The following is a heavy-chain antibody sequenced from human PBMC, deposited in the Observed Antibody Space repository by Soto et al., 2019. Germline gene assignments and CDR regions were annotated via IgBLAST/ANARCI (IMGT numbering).Heavy chain of an antibody. J-gene: IGHJ4*02. D-gene: IGHD3-10*01. Sequence: EVQLVESGGGLIQPGGSLRLSCAVSGFTVSNNYMSWVRQAPGKGLEGVSVIYSGGYTAYGDSVKGRFTISRDNSKNTLFHQRNSEGAGAPGVYFCATQPGGGGYWGQGTLVTVSS. V-gene: IGHV3-53*01. CDR3: ATQPGGGGY. CDR2: IYSGGYT. CDR1: GFTVSNNY.